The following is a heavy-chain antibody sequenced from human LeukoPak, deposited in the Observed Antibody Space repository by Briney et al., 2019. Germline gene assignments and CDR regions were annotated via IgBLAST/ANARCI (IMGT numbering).Heavy chain of an antibody. CDR1: GFTVSSNY. V-gene: IGHV3-66*01. Sequence: GGSLRLSCAASGFTVSSNYMSWVRQAPGKGLEWVSVIYSDGSTYYADSVKGRFTISRDNSKNTLYLQINSLRAEDTAVYYCARDYNYYHSSGYWYYFDYWGQGTLVTASS. CDR2: IYSDGST. J-gene: IGHJ4*02. CDR3: ARDYNYYHSSGYWYYFDY. D-gene: IGHD3-22*01.